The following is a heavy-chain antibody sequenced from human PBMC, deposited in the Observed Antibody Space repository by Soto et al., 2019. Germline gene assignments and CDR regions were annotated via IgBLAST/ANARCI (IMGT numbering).Heavy chain of an antibody. Sequence: LRLSCAASGFTFSSYWMSWVRQAPGKGLEWVANIKQDGSEKYYVDSVKGRFTISRDNAKNSLYLQMNSLRAEDTAVYYCARRVYYDILTDYFDYWCQGTLVTVS. CDR1: GFTFSSYW. D-gene: IGHD3-9*01. J-gene: IGHJ4*02. CDR3: ARRVYYDILTDYFDY. CDR2: IKQDGSEK. V-gene: IGHV3-7*05.